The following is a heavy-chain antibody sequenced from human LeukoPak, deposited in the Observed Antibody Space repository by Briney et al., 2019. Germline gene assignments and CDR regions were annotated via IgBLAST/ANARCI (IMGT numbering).Heavy chain of an antibody. D-gene: IGHD6-13*01. CDR3: ARGGWYSSSWYVPYYYYGMDV. J-gene: IGHJ6*02. V-gene: IGHV1-8*01. CDR1: GYTFTSYD. CDR2: MNPNSGNT. Sequence: GSSVKVSCKASGYTFTSYDINWVRQATGQGLEWMGWMNPNSGNTGYAQKFQGRVTMTRNTSISTAYMELSSLRSEDTAVYYCARGGWYSSSWYVPYYYYGMDVWGQGTTVTVSS.